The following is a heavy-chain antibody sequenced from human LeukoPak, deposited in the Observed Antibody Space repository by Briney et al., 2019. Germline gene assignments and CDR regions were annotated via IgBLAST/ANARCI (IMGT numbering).Heavy chain of an antibody. D-gene: IGHD6-19*01. CDR2: ISAYNGNT. V-gene: IGHV1-18*01. CDR1: GYTFTSYG. Sequence: ASVKVSCKASGYTFTSYGISWVRQAPGQGLEWMGWISAYNGNTNYAQKLQGRVSMTTDTSTSTAYMDLRSLRSDDTAVFYCATSSGWKSNIDYWGQGTLVTVSS. CDR3: ATSSGWKSNIDY. J-gene: IGHJ4*02.